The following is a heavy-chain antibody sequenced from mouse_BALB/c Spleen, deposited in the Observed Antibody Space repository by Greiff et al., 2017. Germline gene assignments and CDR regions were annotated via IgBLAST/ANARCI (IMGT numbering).Heavy chain of an antibody. CDR1: GFSLTSYG. V-gene: IGHV2-9*02. D-gene: IGHD1-1*01. J-gene: IGHJ3*01. Sequence: QVQLKESGPGLVAPSQSLSITCTVSGFSLTSYGVHWVRQPPGKGLEWLGVIWAGGSTNYNSALMSRLSISKDNSKSQVFLKMNSLQTDDTAIYYCVRGYGSSWFAYWGQGTLVTVSA. CDR2: IWAGGST. CDR3: VRGYGSSWFAY.